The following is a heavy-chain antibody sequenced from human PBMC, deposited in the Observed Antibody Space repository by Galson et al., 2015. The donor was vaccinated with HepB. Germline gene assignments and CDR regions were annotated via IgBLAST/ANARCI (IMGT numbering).Heavy chain of an antibody. Sequence: SVKVSCRASGGTFSSYAISWVRQAPGQGLEWMGGIIPIFGTANYAQKFQGRVMITADESTSTAYMELSSLRSEDTAVYYCARGAIFGVATFDYWGQGTLVTVSS. CDR2: IIPIFGTA. CDR1: GGTFSSYA. CDR3: ARGAIFGVATFDY. V-gene: IGHV1-69*13. D-gene: IGHD3-3*01. J-gene: IGHJ4*02.